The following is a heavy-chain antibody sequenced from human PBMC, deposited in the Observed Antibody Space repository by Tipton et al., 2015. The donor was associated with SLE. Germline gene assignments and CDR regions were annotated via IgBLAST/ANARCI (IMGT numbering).Heavy chain of an antibody. D-gene: IGHD6-19*01. CDR2: INHSGST. CDR3: ARVGYEQWPV. J-gene: IGHJ4*02. V-gene: IGHV4-34*01. CDR1: GGSFSGYY. Sequence: TLSLTCAVYGGSFSGYYWSWLRQPPGKGLEWIGEINHSGSTNYNPSLKSRVTISVDTSKNQFSLKLSSVTTAGTAVYYCARVGYEQWPVWGQGTLVTVSS.